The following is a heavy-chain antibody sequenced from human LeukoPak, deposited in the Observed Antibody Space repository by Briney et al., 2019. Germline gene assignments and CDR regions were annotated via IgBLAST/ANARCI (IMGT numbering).Heavy chain of an antibody. CDR2: MYSDSGSST. J-gene: IGHJ4*02. D-gene: IGHD3-9*01. V-gene: IGHV3-53*05. CDR3: AQLRGGFDILTGYLDY. Sequence: GGSLRLSCAASGFIVSSIYISWVRQAPGKGLEWVSVMYSDSGSSTYYSDSVKGRFTISRDNSKNTLYLQMSSLRAEDTAVYYCAQLRGGFDILTGYLDYWGQGTLVIVSS. CDR1: GFIVSSIY.